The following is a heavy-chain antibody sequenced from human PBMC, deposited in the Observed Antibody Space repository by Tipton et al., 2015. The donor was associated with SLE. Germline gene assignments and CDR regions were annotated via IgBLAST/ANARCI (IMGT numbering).Heavy chain of an antibody. CDR3: ARAYRTGYSDY. D-gene: IGHD5-24*01. V-gene: IGHV4-4*02. CDR1: GGSINNNNW. Sequence: SLRLSCGVSGGSINNNNWWWTWVRQSPGEGLEWIGEIFHSGRTSYNPSLKSRVTISVDKSTNQFSLKLSSVTAADTAVYYCARAYRTGYSDYWGQGTLVTVSS. J-gene: IGHJ4*02. CDR2: IFHSGRT.